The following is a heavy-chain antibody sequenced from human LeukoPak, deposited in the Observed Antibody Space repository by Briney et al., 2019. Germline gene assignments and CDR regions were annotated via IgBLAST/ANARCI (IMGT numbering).Heavy chain of an antibody. Sequence: GGSLGLSCAASGFTFSSYAMSWVRQAPGKGLEWVSAISGSGGSTYYADSVKGRFTISRDNSKNMLYLQMNSLRAEDTAVYYCAKDRLYCSSTSCRSLDYWGQGTLVTVSS. V-gene: IGHV3-23*01. CDR1: GFTFSSYA. D-gene: IGHD2-2*01. CDR2: ISGSGGST. CDR3: AKDRLYCSSTSCRSLDY. J-gene: IGHJ4*02.